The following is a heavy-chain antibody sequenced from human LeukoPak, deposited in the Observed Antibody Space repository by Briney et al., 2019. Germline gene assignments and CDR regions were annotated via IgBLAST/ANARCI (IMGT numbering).Heavy chain of an antibody. Sequence: GGSLRLSCAASGFTFSSYGMHWVSQAPGKGLDWVAFIHHDGSNKYYADSVRGRFTISRDNSKNTLYLQMNSLRPEDTAVYYCATDSKDSDQWLNSFVYWGQGTLVTVSS. V-gene: IGHV3-30*02. D-gene: IGHD6-19*01. CDR2: IHHDGSNK. CDR1: GFTFSSYG. CDR3: ATDSKDSDQWLNSFVY. J-gene: IGHJ4*02.